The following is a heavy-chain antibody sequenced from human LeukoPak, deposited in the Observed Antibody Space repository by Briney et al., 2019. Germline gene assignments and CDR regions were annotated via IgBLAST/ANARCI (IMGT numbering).Heavy chain of an antibody. D-gene: IGHD6-13*01. V-gene: IGHV6-1*01. Sequence: SQTLSLTFAISGDSVSSNSAAWNWLRQSPSRGLEWLGSTYYRSKWYNDYAVSVKSRITINPDTSKNQFSLKLSSVTAADTAVYYCARRRSWYKLNWFDPWGQGTLVTVSS. CDR1: GDSVSSNSAA. CDR2: TYYRSKWYN. J-gene: IGHJ5*02. CDR3: ARRRSWYKLNWFDP.